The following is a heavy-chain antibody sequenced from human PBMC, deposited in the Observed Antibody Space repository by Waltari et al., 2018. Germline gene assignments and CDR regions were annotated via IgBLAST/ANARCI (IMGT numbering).Heavy chain of an antibody. D-gene: IGHD5-18*01. J-gene: IGHJ4*02. CDR2: IHISGST. CDR1: GASISSGTYY. V-gene: IGHV4-61*02. Sequence: QVHLQESGPGLVRPSQTLSLTCNVSGASISSGTYYWNWIRQPAGKGPEWIGRIHISGSTNYVPSPKSRVTISVDTSNNQFSLKLTSVTAADTAVYYWARGIAKGGYGAVDYWGQGRLVTVSS. CDR3: ARGIAKGGYGAVDY.